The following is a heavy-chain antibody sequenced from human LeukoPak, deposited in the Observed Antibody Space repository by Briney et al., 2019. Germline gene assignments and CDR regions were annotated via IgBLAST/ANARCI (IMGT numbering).Heavy chain of an antibody. J-gene: IGHJ3*02. Sequence: SETLSLTCAVSGYSISSGYYWGWIRQPPGKGLEWIGSIYHSGSTYYNPSLKSRVTISVDTSKNQFSLKLSSVTAADTAVYYGIMAAAIVNAFDISGQGTMVTVSS. V-gene: IGHV4-38-2*01. CDR3: IMAAAIVNAFDI. CDR2: IYHSGST. CDR1: GYSISSGYY. D-gene: IGHD2-2*01.